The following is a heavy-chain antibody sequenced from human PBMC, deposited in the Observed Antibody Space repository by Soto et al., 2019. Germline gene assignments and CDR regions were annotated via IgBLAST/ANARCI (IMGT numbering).Heavy chain of an antibody. D-gene: IGHD6-13*01. J-gene: IGHJ4*02. CDR2: IYWDDDK. V-gene: IGHV2-5*02. CDR1: GFSLSTSGVG. CDR3: AHSPGSSSGYDY. Sequence: QITLKESGPTLVKPTQTLTLTCTFSGFSLSTSGVGVGWIRQPPGKALEWLALIYWDDDKRYSPSLKSRLTIXKXXYKNQVVLTMTSMDPVDTATYSCAHSPGSSSGYDYWGQGTLVTVSS.